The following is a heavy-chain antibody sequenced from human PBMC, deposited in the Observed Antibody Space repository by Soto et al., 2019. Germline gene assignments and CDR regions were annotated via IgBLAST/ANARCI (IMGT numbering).Heavy chain of an antibody. CDR3: VKGAWCDD. V-gene: IGHV3-23*01. CDR2: IRGADGRT. D-gene: IGHD6-19*01. Sequence: EVQLLESGGGLVQPGGSLRLSCAASGFTFNTFDMTWVRQAPGKGLEWVSVIRGADGRTYYADSLKGRFTISRDNSKNTLFLQETSLRVEDTAVYYCVKGAWCDDWGQGTLVTVSS. J-gene: IGHJ4*02. CDR1: GFTFNTFD.